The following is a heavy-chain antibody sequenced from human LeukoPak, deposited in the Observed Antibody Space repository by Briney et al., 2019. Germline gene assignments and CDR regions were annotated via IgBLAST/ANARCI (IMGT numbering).Heavy chain of an antibody. V-gene: IGHV3-23*01. D-gene: IGHD2-15*01. CDR2: ISGSGGST. Sequence: GGSLRLSCAASGFTFRRYDMSWVRQAPGKGLEWVSAISGSGGSTYYADSVKGRFTISRDNSKNTLYLQMSSLRAEDTAVYFCVRGYSFGPYGMDVWGQGTTVTVSS. CDR3: VRGYSFGPYGMDV. CDR1: GFTFRRYD. J-gene: IGHJ6*02.